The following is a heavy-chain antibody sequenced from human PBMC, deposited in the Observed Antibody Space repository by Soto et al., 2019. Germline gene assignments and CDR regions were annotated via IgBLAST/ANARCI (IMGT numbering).Heavy chain of an antibody. J-gene: IGHJ5*02. CDR1: GYTFTGYY. CDR3: ARELLAVAGPAFDP. D-gene: IGHD6-19*01. Sequence: ASVKVSCKASGYTFTGYYMHWLRQAPGQGLEWMGWINPNSGGTNYAQKFQGRVTMTRDTSISTAYMELSRLRSDDTAVYYCARELLAVAGPAFDPWGQGTLVTVSS. CDR2: INPNSGGT. V-gene: IGHV1-2*02.